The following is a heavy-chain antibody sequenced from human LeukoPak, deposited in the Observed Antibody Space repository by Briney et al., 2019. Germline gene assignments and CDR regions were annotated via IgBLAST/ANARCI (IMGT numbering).Heavy chain of an antibody. D-gene: IGHD6-13*01. CDR1: GGSISSSSYY. CDR2: IYYSGST. Sequence: KPSETLSLTCTVSGGSISSSSYYWGWIRQPPGKGLEWIGSIYYSGSTYYNPSLKSRVTISVDTSKNQFSLKLSSVTAADTAVYYCARCIAAAEINSWGQGTLVTVSS. V-gene: IGHV4-39*01. J-gene: IGHJ5*02. CDR3: ARCIAAAEINS.